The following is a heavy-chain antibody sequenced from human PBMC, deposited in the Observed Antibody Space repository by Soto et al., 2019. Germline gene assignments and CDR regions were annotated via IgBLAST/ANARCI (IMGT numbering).Heavy chain of an antibody. D-gene: IGHD3-3*02. J-gene: IGHJ6*02. CDR2: IYYSGAK. V-gene: IGHV4-30-4*01. Sequence: QVQLQESGPGLVKPSQTLSLTCTISGGSIRHEYHYWSWVRQSPGKGLEWIGHIYYSGAKYLSEALEGRVTMSLDTSKNQFSMHLRSVTAADTATYFCARDRPVGPFSYKGDDGMDVWGQGTTVTVSS. CDR3: ARDRPVGPFSYKGDDGMDV. CDR1: GGSIRHEYHY.